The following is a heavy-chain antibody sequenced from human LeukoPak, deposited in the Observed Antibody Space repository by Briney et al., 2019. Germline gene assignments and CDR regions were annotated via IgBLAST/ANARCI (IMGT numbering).Heavy chain of an antibody. CDR1: GFTFSSYR. J-gene: IGHJ3*02. V-gene: IGHV3-21*01. CDR3: ARSANVGAFDI. CDR2: ISSSSSYI. Sequence: GGSLRLSCAVSGFTFSSYRMNWVRQAPGKGLEWVSSISSSSSYIYYADSVKGRFTISRDNAKNSLYLQMNSLRAEDTAVYYCARSANVGAFDIWGQGTMVTVSS. D-gene: IGHD4/OR15-4a*01.